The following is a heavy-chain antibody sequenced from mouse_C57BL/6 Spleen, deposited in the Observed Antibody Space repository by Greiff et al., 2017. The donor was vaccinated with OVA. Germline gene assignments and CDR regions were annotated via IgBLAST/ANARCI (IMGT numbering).Heavy chain of an antibody. CDR3: ARGRYGYENAMDD. V-gene: IGHV1-64*01. CDR2: IHPNSGST. Sequence: QVQLQQPGAELVKPGASVKLSCKASGYTFTSYWMHWVKQRPGQGLEWIGMIHPNSGSTNYNEKFKSKATLTVDKSSSTAYMQLSSLTSEDSAVYYCARGRYGYENAMDDWGQGTSVTVSS. D-gene: IGHD2-2*01. J-gene: IGHJ4*01. CDR1: GYTFTSYW.